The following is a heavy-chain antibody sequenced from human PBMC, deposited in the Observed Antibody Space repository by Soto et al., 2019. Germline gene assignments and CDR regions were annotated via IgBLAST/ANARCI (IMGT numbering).Heavy chain of an antibody. D-gene: IGHD6-13*01. CDR1: GYSFTSYW. Sequence: PGESLKISCKGSGYSFTSYWISWVRQMPGKGLEWMGRIDPSDSYTNYSPSLEGHVTFSADKSISTAYLQWSGLKASDTAMYHCAIFAMVAAGSRVYYFDFWGPGTLVTVSS. CDR2: IDPSDSYT. CDR3: AIFAMVAAGSRVYYFDF. V-gene: IGHV5-10-1*01. J-gene: IGHJ4*02.